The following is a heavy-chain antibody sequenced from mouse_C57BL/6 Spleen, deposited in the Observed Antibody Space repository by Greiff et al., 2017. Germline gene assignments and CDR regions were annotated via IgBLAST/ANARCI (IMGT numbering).Heavy chain of an antibody. CDR2: IDPSDSGT. CDR1: GYTFTSYW. CDR3: ARDDGSYTYYAMDY. V-gene: IGHV1-52*01. J-gene: IGHJ4*01. D-gene: IGHD2-3*01. Sequence: QVQLQQPGAELVRPGSSVKLSCKASGYTFTSYWMHWVKQRPIQGLEWIGNIDPSDSGTHYNQKFKDKATLTVDKSSSTAYMQLSSLTSEDSAVYYCARDDGSYTYYAMDYWGQGTSVTVSS.